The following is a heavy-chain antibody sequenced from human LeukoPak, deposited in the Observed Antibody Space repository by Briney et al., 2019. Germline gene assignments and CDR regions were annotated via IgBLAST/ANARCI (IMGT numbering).Heavy chain of an antibody. CDR1: GGSFSGYY. CDR3: ARDRRNSGYDKSYYYYYGMDV. V-gene: IGHV4-34*01. D-gene: IGHD5-12*01. CDR2: INHSGST. J-gene: IGHJ6*04. Sequence: PSETLSLTCAVYGGSFSGYYWSWIRQPPEKGLEWIGEINHSGSTNYNPSLKSRVTISVDTSKNQFSLKLSSVTAADTAVYYCARDRRNSGYDKSYYYYYGMDVWGKGTTVTVSS.